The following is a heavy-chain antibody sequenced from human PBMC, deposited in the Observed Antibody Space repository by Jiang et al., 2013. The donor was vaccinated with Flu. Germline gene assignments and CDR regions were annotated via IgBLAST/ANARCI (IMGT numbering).Heavy chain of an antibody. D-gene: IGHD1-7*01. CDR1: VSSNSAA. CDR2: TYYRSKWYN. J-gene: IGHJ5*02. Sequence: VSSNSAAWNWIRQSPSRGLEWLGRTYYRSKWYNDYAVSVKSRITINPDTSKNQFSLQLSSVTPEDTAVYYCARDSSGSWNYLWYNWFDPWGQGTLVTVSS. CDR3: ARDSSGSWNYLWYNWFDP. V-gene: IGHV6-1*01.